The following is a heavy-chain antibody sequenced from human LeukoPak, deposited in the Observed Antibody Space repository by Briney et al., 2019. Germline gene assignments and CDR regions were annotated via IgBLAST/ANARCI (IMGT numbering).Heavy chain of an antibody. Sequence: GGSLRLSCAASGFTFSDYAMHWVRQAPGKGLEWVADIKQDGSEKYYVDSVKGRFAISRDNAKNSLYLQMNSLRAEDTAVYYCARYGNGAWLAHYSFDIWGQGTMVTVSS. CDR2: IKQDGSEK. D-gene: IGHD6-19*01. CDR1: GFTFSDYA. V-gene: IGHV3-7*01. J-gene: IGHJ3*02. CDR3: ARYGNGAWLAHYSFDI.